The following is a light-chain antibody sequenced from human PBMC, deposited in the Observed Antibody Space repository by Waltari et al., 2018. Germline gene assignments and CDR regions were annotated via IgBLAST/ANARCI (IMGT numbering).Light chain of an antibody. CDR3: QQRSNWPRLT. V-gene: IGKV3-11*01. Sequence: EILLTQSPATLSLSPGERATFSCRASQSVSSYLAWYQQKPGQAPRLLLYDAFNRATGIPARFSGSGSGTDFTLTISSLEPEDFAVYYCQQRSNWPRLTFGGGTRVEIK. CDR2: DAF. J-gene: IGKJ4*01. CDR1: QSVSSY.